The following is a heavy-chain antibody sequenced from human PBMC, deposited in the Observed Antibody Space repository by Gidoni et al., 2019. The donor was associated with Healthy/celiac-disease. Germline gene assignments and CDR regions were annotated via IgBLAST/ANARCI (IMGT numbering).Heavy chain of an antibody. CDR2: INPNSGGT. V-gene: IGHV1-2*02. D-gene: IGHD3-10*01. CDR1: GYTLTGHY. CDR3: ARDLRGDGYIPDAFDI. J-gene: IGHJ3*02. Sequence: QLVQTGAVAKKPGAPVKVSRKASGYTLTGHYMHWVRPAPGQGLEWMGWINPNSGGTNYAQKFQGRVTMTRDTSISTAYMELSRLRSDDTAVYYCARDLRGDGYIPDAFDIWGQGTMVTVSS.